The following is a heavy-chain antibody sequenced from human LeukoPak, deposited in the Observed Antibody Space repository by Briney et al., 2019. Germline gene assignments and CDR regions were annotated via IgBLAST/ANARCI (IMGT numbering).Heavy chain of an antibody. Sequence: ASVKVSCKASGYTFTGYYMHWVRQAPGQGLEWMGIINPSGGSTSYAQKFQGRVTMTRDASTSTVYMELSSLRSEDTAVYYCARVWSGWGAVYGMDVWGQGTTVTVSS. CDR1: GYTFTGYY. CDR2: INPSGGST. J-gene: IGHJ6*02. D-gene: IGHD6-19*01. CDR3: ARVWSGWGAVYGMDV. V-gene: IGHV1-46*01.